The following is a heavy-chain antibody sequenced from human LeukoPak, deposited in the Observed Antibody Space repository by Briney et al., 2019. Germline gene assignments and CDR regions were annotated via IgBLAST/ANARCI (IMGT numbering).Heavy chain of an antibody. J-gene: IGHJ4*02. CDR3: ARSGYDASVFDY. Sequence: PSETLSLTCAVSCGSISSGGYSWSWIRQPPGKGLEWIGYIYHSGSTYYNPSLKSRVTISVDRSKNQFSLKLSSVTAADTAVYYCARSGYDASVFDYWGQGTLVTVSS. CDR2: IYHSGST. CDR1: CGSISSGGYS. D-gene: IGHD5-12*01. V-gene: IGHV4-30-2*01.